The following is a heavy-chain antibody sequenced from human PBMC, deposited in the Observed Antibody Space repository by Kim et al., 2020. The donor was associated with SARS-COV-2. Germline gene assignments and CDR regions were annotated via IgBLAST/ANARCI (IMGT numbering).Heavy chain of an antibody. J-gene: IGHJ5*02. Sequence: GGSLRLSCAASGFTFSSYGMHWVRQAPGKGLEWVAVISYDGSNKYYADSVKGRFTISRDNSKNTLYLQMNSLRAEDTAVYYCAKTTVKQLWLTYNWFDPWGQGTLVTVSS. CDR3: AKTTVKQLWLTYNWFDP. V-gene: IGHV3-30*18. CDR2: ISYDGSNK. CDR1: GFTFSSYG. D-gene: IGHD5-18*01.